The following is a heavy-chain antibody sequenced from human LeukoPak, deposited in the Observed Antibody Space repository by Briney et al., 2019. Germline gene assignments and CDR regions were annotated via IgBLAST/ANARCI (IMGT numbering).Heavy chain of an antibody. D-gene: IGHD6-6*01. J-gene: IGHJ4*02. CDR2: ISSSSSYI. CDR1: GFTFSSYS. V-gene: IGHV3-21*01. Sequence: GGSLRLSCAASGFTFSSYSMNWVRQAPGKGLEWVSSISSSSSYIYYADSVKGRFTISRDNAKNSLYLQMNSLRAEDTAAYYCARIEYSSSSAASWGQGTLVTVSS. CDR3: ARIEYSSSSAAS.